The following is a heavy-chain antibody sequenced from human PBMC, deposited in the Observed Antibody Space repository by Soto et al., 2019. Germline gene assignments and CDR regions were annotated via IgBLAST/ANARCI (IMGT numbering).Heavy chain of an antibody. D-gene: IGHD5-12*01. J-gene: IGHJ4*02. Sequence: SETLSLTCTVSGGSISSYYWSWIRQPPGKGLEWIGYIYYSGSTNYNPSLKSRVTISVDTSKNQFSLKLSSVTAADTAVYYCARTTGMATIDYWGQGTLVTVSS. V-gene: IGHV4-59*01. CDR2: IYYSGST. CDR1: GGSISSYY. CDR3: ARTTGMATIDY.